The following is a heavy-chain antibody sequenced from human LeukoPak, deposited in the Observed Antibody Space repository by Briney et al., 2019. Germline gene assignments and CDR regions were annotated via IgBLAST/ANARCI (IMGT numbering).Heavy chain of an antibody. Sequence: SETLSLTCTVSGGSISSYYWSWIRQPAGKGLEWIGRIYNSGSTTYNPSLKSRVTMSVDTSKNQFSLKLSSVTAADTAVYYCARDRYSSGWYGKINWFDPWGQGTLVTVSS. J-gene: IGHJ5*02. CDR1: GGSISSYY. CDR2: IYNSGST. CDR3: ARDRYSSGWYGKINWFDP. V-gene: IGHV4-4*07. D-gene: IGHD6-19*01.